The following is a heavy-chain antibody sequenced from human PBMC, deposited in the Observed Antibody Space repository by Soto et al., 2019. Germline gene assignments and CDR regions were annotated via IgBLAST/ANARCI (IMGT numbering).Heavy chain of an antibody. CDR1: GDTFTSYY. CDR3: ARAIVVVVAARWFDP. CDR2: INPSGGST. V-gene: IGHV1-46*01. D-gene: IGHD2-15*01. Sequence: VASVKVSCKASGDTFTSYYMHCVRQAPGQGLEWMGIINPSGGSTSYAQKFQGRVTMTRDTSTSTVYMELSSLRSEDTAVYYCARAIVVVVAARWFDPWGQGTLVTVSS. J-gene: IGHJ5*02.